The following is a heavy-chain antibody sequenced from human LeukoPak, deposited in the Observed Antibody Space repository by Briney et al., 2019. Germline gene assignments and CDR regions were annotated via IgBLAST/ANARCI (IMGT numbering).Heavy chain of an antibody. D-gene: IGHD6-19*01. V-gene: IGHV1-69*13. CDR3: AMGGYSSGPYFDY. CDR1: GGSFSRNA. J-gene: IGHJ4*02. CDR2: IIPIFGTA. Sequence: ASVKVSCKASGGSFSRNAIVWVRQAPGQGLEWMGGIIPIFGTANYAQKFQGRVTITADESTSTAYMELSSLRSEETAVYYCAMGGYSSGPYFDYWGQGTLVTVSS.